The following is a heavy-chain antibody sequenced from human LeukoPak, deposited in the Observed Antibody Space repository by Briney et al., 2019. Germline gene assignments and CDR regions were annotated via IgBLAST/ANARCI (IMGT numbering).Heavy chain of an antibody. CDR1: GGSISSGSYY. Sequence: SEALSLTCTVSGGSISSGSYYWVWIRQPPGKGLEWIGTIYYSGTTYYNPSLKSRVTISVDTSKNQFSLNLYSMAAADTAVYFCATGGSSWNEYWGQGTLVTVSS. J-gene: IGHJ4*02. CDR2: IYYSGTT. D-gene: IGHD6-13*01. CDR3: ATGGSSWNEY. V-gene: IGHV4-39*07.